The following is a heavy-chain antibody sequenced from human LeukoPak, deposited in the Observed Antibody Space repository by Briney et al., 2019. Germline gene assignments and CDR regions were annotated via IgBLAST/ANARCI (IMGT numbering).Heavy chain of an antibody. CDR1: GFTFSSYS. V-gene: IGHV3-21*01. J-gene: IGHJ4*02. CDR3: ARTQDYCRSTSCYTSFDY. Sequence: GGSLRLSCAASGFTFSSYSMNWVRQAPGKGLEWVSSISSSSSYIYYADSVKGRFTISRDNAKNSLYLQMNSLRAEDTAVYYCARTQDYCRSTSCYTSFDYWGQGTLVTVSS. D-gene: IGHD2-2*01. CDR2: ISSSSSYI.